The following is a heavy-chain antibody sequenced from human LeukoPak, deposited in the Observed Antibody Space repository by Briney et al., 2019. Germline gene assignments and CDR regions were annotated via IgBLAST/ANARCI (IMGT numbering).Heavy chain of an antibody. CDR3: ARGLGLLWFGELD. Sequence: SETLSLTCAVYGGSFSGYYWSWIRQPPGKGLEWIGEINHSGSTNYNPSLKGRVTISVDTSKNQFSLKLSSVTAADTAVYYCARGLGLLWFGELDWGQGTLVTVSS. CDR1: GGSFSGYY. D-gene: IGHD3-10*01. CDR2: INHSGST. J-gene: IGHJ4*02. V-gene: IGHV4-34*01.